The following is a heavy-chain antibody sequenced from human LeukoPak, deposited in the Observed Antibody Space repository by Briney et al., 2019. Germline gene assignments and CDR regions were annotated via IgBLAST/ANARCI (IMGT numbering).Heavy chain of an antibody. J-gene: IGHJ4*02. V-gene: IGHV3-9*01. CDR1: GFTFDDHD. D-gene: IGHD5-24*01. CDR2: ITWDSSIT. CDR3: ARDLLGWLQVDY. Sequence: QPGRSLRLSCAASGFTFDDHDMHWVRQAPGKGLEWVSGITWDSSITGYVDSVKGRFTISRDNAKNSLYLQMNSLRAEDTAVYYCARDLLGWLQVDYWGQGTLVTVSS.